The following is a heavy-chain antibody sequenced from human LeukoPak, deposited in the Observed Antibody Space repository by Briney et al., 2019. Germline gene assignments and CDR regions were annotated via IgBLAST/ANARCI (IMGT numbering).Heavy chain of an antibody. CDR1: GGSFSGYY. V-gene: IGHV4-34*01. CDR2: LNHSGST. CDR3: ARDLLLWFGAPEAYYYGMDV. Sequence: SETLSLTCAVYGGSFSGYYWSWIRQPPGKGLEWIGELNHSGSTNYNPSLKSRVTISVDTSKNQFSLKLSSVTAADTAVYYCARDLLLWFGAPEAYYYGMDVWGQGTTVTVSS. J-gene: IGHJ6*02. D-gene: IGHD3-10*01.